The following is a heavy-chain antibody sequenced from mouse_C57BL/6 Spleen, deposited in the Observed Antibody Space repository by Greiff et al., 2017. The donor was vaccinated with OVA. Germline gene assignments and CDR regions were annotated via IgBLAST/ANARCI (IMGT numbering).Heavy chain of an antibody. D-gene: IGHD2-3*01. J-gene: IGHJ1*03. CDR2: IYPRSGNT. Sequence: VQLQESGAELARPGASVKLSCKASGYTFTSYGISWVKQRTGQGLEWIGEIYPRSGNTYYNEKFKGKATLTADKSSSTAYMELRSLTSEDSAVYFCARENDGYSGYFDVWGTGTTVTVSS. CDR1: GYTFTSYG. CDR3: ARENDGYSGYFDV. V-gene: IGHV1-81*01.